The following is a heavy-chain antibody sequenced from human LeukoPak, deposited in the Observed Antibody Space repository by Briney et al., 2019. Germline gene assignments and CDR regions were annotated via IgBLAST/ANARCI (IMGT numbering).Heavy chain of an antibody. J-gene: IGHJ4*02. CDR3: AKDRTAMIEYYFDY. CDR2: ITGSAGRT. V-gene: IGHV3-23*01. D-gene: IGHD5-18*01. Sequence: GGSLRLSCAASGFTFSSYAMSWIRQAPGKGLEWVSAITGSAGRTYYADSVKGRFTISRDNSRNTLYLQLNSLRAEDTAIYYCAKDRTAMIEYYFDYWGQGNLVTVSS. CDR1: GFTFSSYA.